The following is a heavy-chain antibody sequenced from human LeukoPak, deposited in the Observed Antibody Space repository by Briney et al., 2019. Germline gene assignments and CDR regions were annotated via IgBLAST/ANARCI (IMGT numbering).Heavy chain of an antibody. CDR2: INAGNGNT. D-gene: IGHD2-15*01. J-gene: IGHJ4*02. CDR1: GYTFSNYT. CDR3: ARWYCSGGSCYPDEGFDY. Sequence: EASVKVSCKASGYTFSNYTLNWVRQAPGQRLEWMGWINAGNGNTKYSQKFQGRVTITRDTSASTAYMELSSLRSEDTAVYYCARWYCSGGSCYPDEGFDYWGQGTLVTVSS. V-gene: IGHV1-3*01.